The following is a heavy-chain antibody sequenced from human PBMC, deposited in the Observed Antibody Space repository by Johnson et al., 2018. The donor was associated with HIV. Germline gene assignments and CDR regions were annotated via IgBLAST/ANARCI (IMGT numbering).Heavy chain of an antibody. CDR3: TRDWGEDGYTWGLGFDI. J-gene: IGHJ3*02. V-gene: IGHV3-33*01. CDR2: IWYDGSNK. D-gene: IGHD5-24*01. CDR1: GFTFSSYG. Sequence: LVESGGGVVQPGRSLRLSCAASGFTFSSYGMHWVRQAPGKGLEWVAVIWYDGSNKYYADSVKGRFTISRDHSKNTLNLQMNSLRPEDTGVYYCTRDWGEDGYTWGLGFDIWGPGTVVTVSS.